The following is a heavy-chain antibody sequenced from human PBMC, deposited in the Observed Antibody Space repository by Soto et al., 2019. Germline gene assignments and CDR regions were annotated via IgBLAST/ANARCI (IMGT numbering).Heavy chain of an antibody. CDR1: GFTFSSYA. V-gene: IGHV3-30-3*01. Sequence: GGSLILSCAASGFTFSSYAMHWVRQAPGKGLEWVAVISYDGSNKYYADSVKGRFTVSRDNSKNTLYLQMNSLRAEDTAVYYCARDSTAMAIYYYYGMDVWGQGTTVTVSS. J-gene: IGHJ6*02. CDR3: ARDSTAMAIYYYYGMDV. D-gene: IGHD5-18*01. CDR2: ISYDGSNK.